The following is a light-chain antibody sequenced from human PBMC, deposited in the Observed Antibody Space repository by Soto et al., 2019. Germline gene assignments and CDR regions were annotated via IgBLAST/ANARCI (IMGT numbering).Light chain of an antibody. V-gene: IGKV3-15*01. J-gene: IGKJ1*01. CDR1: QSVRRD. Sequence: EVVMTQSPAALSVSPGERATLSGRAPQSVRRDLAVYPQKPGQAPSPLTYGASTRATGIPARFRRSGYGTKLTLTLNGLQSEDFAVYYCQQYNNWPRTFAQGTKV. CDR2: GAS. CDR3: QQYNNWPRT.